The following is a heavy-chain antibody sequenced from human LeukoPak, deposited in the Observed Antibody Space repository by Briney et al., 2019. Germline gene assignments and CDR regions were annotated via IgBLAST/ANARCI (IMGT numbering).Heavy chain of an antibody. J-gene: IGHJ5*02. D-gene: IGHD5-12*01. Sequence: PSETLSLTCTVSGGSISSGSSYWGWTWIRQSAGSGLEWIGRIYTSGSTNYSPSLKSRVTISLDASQNQFSLRLTSVTAADTATYYCARTPTGGYGQLSWGQGTQVTVSS. CDR1: GGSISSGSSY. CDR2: IYTSGST. V-gene: IGHV4-61*02. CDR3: ARTPTGGYGQLS.